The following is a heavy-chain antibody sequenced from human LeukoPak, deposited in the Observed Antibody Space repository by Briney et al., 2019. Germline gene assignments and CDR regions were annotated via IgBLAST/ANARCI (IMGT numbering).Heavy chain of an antibody. Sequence: AGSLRLSCVASGFTFSTYAMHWVPQAPGQGPHPLSAVSENGGSTYYANFVKGRFTMSRDKSKNTLYLQMGSLRPEDMAVYHCARVGIAAAGMYFYYWGQGSLVTVSS. CDR2: VSENGGST. CDR3: ARVGIAAAGMYFYY. J-gene: IGHJ4*02. D-gene: IGHD6-13*01. CDR1: GFTFSTYA. V-gene: IGHV3-64*01.